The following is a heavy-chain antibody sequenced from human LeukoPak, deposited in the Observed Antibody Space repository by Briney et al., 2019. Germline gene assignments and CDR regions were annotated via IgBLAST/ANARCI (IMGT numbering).Heavy chain of an antibody. D-gene: IGHD1-26*01. CDR1: GGSFSGYY. V-gene: IGHV4-34*01. J-gene: IGHJ6*03. Sequence: SETLSLTCAVYGGSFSGYYWSWIRQPPGKGLEWIGEINHSGSTNYNPSLKSRVTISVDTSKNQFSLKLSSVTAADTAVYYCARPPTEYYYYMDVWGKGTTVTVSS. CDR2: INHSGST. CDR3: ARPPTEYYYYMDV.